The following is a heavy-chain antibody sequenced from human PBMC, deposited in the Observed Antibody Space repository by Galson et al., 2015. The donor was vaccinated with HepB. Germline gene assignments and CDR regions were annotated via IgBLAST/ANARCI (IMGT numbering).Heavy chain of an antibody. D-gene: IGHD4-11*01. V-gene: IGHV1-24*01. Sequence: SVKVSCKVSGYTLTELSVHWVRQAPGKGLEWTGSSDREDYDTVYAENFEGRVTMTDDTSTDTTYMELSSLTSEDTAVYYCATNKAAVTHEGFNIWGHGTMVTVSS. CDR2: SDREDYDT. CDR3: ATNKAAVTHEGFNI. CDR1: GYTLTELS. J-gene: IGHJ3*02.